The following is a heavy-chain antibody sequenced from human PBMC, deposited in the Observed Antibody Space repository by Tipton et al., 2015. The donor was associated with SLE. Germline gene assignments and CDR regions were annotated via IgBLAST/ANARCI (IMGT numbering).Heavy chain of an antibody. J-gene: IGHJ5*02. Sequence: TLSLTCTVSGGSISSGGYYWSWIRQHPGKGLEWIGYIYYSGSTYYNPSLKRRVTISVDTPKNQFSLKLSSVTAADTAVYYCARVGWDGSQLEGDWFDPWGQGTLVTVSS. V-gene: IGHV4-31*03. CDR2: IYYSGST. D-gene: IGHD6-6*01. CDR3: ARVGWDGSQLEGDWFDP. CDR1: GGSISSGGYY.